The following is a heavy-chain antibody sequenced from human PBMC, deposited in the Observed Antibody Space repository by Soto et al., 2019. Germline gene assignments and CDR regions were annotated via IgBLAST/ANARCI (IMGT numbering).Heavy chain of an antibody. CDR2: IWFDESDN. Sequence: QVQLVESGGGVVQPGTSLRLSCVASGFNFNTYGMHWVRQAPGKGLEWVAVIWFDESDNYYADSVKGRFTISRDSSKNTLYLHMNSLRDEDTAVYYCARNLRWEPQFDNWGQGTLATVSS. J-gene: IGHJ4*02. CDR3: ARNLRWEPQFDN. D-gene: IGHD4-17*01. CDR1: GFNFNTYG. V-gene: IGHV3-33*01.